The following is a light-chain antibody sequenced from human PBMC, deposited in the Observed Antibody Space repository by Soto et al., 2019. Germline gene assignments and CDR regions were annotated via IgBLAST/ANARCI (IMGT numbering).Light chain of an antibody. CDR3: QQYGSSPYT. CDR1: QSVSNSY. V-gene: IGKV3-20*01. CDR2: GAS. Sequence: ESVLTQSPGTLSLSPGERATLSCRASQSVSNSYLAWYQQKPGQAPRLLIYGASSRATGIPDRFSGSRSGTDSTLTISRLEPEDFAVYYCQQYGSSPYTFGQGTKVDIK. J-gene: IGKJ2*01.